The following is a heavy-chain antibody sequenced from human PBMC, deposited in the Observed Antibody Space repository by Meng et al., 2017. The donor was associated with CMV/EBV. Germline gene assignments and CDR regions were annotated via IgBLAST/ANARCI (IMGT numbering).Heavy chain of an antibody. D-gene: IGHD2-15*01. CDR2: IIPIFGTA. Sequence: VQLVQSGAEVKKPGSSVKVSCKASGGTFSSYAISWVRQAPGQGLEWMGGIIPIFGTANYAQKFQGRVTITADESTSTAYMELSGLRSEDTAVYYCARNQPSRGWSHEDYWGQGTLVTVSS. CDR3: ARNQPSRGWSHEDY. V-gene: IGHV1-69*12. J-gene: IGHJ4*02. CDR1: GGTFSSYA.